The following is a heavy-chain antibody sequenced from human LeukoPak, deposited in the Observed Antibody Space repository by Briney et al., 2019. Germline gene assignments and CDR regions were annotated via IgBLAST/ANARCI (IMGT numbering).Heavy chain of an antibody. CDR2: IYTSGST. Sequence: PSETLSLTCTVSGGSISSYYWSWIRQPAGKGLEWIGRIYTSGSTNYNPSLKSRVTMSVDTSKNQFSLKLSSVTAADTAVYYCAREETLVGATVDAFDIWGQGTMATVSS. CDR1: GGSISSYY. J-gene: IGHJ3*02. V-gene: IGHV4-4*07. CDR3: AREETLVGATVDAFDI. D-gene: IGHD1-26*01.